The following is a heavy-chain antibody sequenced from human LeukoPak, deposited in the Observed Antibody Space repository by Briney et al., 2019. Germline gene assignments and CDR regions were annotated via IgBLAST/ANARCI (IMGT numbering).Heavy chain of an antibody. D-gene: IGHD5-24*01. CDR3: ARYKFHNYFDP. CDR2: INHSGST. Sequence: SETLSLTCAVYGGSFSGYYWSWIRQPPGKGLEWIGEINHSGSTNYNPSLKSRVTISVDTSKNQFSLKLTSATAADTAIYFCARYKFHNYFDPWGQGTLVVVSS. J-gene: IGHJ5*02. CDR1: GGSFSGYY. V-gene: IGHV4-34*01.